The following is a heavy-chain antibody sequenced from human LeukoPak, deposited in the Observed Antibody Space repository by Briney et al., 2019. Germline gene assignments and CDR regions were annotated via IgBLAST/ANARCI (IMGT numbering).Heavy chain of an antibody. Sequence: PGRSLRLPCAASGFTFSSFTMHWVRQAPGEGLEWVAVISYDGSNNYYADSVKGRFTISRDNSKNTLYLQMNSLRDEDTAVYYCAREESAMVVIDYWGQGTLVTVSS. CDR3: AREESAMVVIDY. CDR1: GFTFSSFT. D-gene: IGHD2-2*01. V-gene: IGHV3-30-3*01. CDR2: ISYDGSNN. J-gene: IGHJ4*02.